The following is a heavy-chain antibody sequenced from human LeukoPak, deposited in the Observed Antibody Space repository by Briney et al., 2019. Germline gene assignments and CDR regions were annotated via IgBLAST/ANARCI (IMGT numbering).Heavy chain of an antibody. Sequence: PSETLSLTCTISAASIRSSSHHWGWIRHSPGKGLEWIGNIYYGQTIYYNPSLNSRVTISVVTSKDQFTLQLNSVIAADTAVYYCVRHDGRGGATMGAFDSWGQGSLVIVSS. J-gene: IGHJ5*01. V-gene: IGHV4-39*01. CDR1: AASIRSSSHH. CDR3: VRHDGRGGATMGAFDS. D-gene: IGHD5-12*01. CDR2: IYYGQTI.